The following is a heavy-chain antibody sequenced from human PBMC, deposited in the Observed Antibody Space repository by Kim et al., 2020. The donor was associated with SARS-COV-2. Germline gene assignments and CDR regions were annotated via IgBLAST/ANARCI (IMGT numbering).Heavy chain of an antibody. Sequence: GGSLRLSCAASGFIFSNYGLHWVRQAPGKGLEWSAVISFDGTNKHYSDSVKGRFTISRDNSKNTLYLQMNSLRGEDTARYYCAKSQDLDSSGFSEFDYWGQEALVTVPA. CDR3: AKSQDLDSSGFSEFDY. J-gene: IGHJ4*02. D-gene: IGHD3-22*01. CDR1: GFIFSNYG. CDR2: ISFDGTNK. V-gene: IGHV3-30*18.